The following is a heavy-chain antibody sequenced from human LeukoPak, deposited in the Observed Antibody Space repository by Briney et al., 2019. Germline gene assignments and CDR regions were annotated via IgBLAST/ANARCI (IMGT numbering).Heavy chain of an antibody. Sequence: GGSLRLSCAASGFMFSSNWMSWVRQAPGKGLEWVSAISGSGGSTYYADSVKGRFTISRDNSKNTLYLQMNSLRAEDTAVYYCAKDTADSGYYFGSYWGQGALVTVSS. J-gene: IGHJ4*02. CDR3: AKDTADSGYYFGSY. V-gene: IGHV3-23*01. CDR1: GFMFSSNW. D-gene: IGHD3-22*01. CDR2: ISGSGGST.